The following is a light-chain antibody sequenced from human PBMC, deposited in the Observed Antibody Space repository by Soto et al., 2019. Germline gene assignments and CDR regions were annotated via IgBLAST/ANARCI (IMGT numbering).Light chain of an antibody. Sequence: QSVLTQPTSVSGSPGQSITISCTGVSSDIGGYNHVSWHQQHPGNVPRLIIYDVDNRPLGISNRFSGSQSGNTASLSISGLQAEDEADYYCCAYTARTTLSWVFGGGTKVTVL. CDR1: SSDIGGYNH. CDR2: DVD. CDR3: CAYTARTTLSWV. V-gene: IGLV2-14*03. J-gene: IGLJ3*02.